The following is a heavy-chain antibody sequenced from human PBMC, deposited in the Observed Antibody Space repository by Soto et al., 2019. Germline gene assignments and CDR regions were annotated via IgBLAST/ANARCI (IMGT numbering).Heavy chain of an antibody. J-gene: IGHJ5*02. D-gene: IGHD3-22*01. Sequence: ASVKVSCKASGYTFTSYYMHWVRQAPGQGLEWMGIINPSGGSTSYAQKFQGRVTMTSDTSTSTVYMELSSLRSEDTAVYYCARDRAFYDSSGYYGVDWFDPWGQGTLVTVSS. CDR3: ARDRAFYDSSGYYGVDWFDP. CDR2: INPSGGST. CDR1: GYTFTSYY. V-gene: IGHV1-46*01.